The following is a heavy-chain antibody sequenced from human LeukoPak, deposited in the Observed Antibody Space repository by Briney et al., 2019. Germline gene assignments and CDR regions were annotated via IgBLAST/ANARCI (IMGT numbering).Heavy chain of an antibody. CDR2: IRYDGNDK. D-gene: IGHD1-26*01. J-gene: IGHJ6*03. Sequence: PGGSLRLSCAASGFTFSSYGMHWVRQAPGKGLEWVAFIRYDGNDKYYADSVKGRFTISRDKSKNTLYLQMNSLRPEDTAVYYCARDPYSGNYGGYYYYYMDVWGKGTTVTISS. CDR3: ARDPYSGNYGGYYYYYMDV. CDR1: GFTFSSYG. V-gene: IGHV3-30*02.